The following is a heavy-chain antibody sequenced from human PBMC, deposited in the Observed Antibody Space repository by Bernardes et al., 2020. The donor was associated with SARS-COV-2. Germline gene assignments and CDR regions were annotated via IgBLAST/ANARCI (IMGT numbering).Heavy chain of an antibody. CDR1: GFTFSSYG. D-gene: IGHD3-3*01. J-gene: IGHJ4*02. CDR3: AKAGLRFFLVDY. Sequence: GWSLRLSCAASGFTFSSYGMHWVRQAPGKGLEWVAVISNDGSNKYYADSVKGRFTISRDNSKNTLYLQMNSLRAEDTAVYYCAKAGLRFFLVDYWGQGTLVTVSS. V-gene: IGHV3-30*18. CDR2: ISNDGSNK.